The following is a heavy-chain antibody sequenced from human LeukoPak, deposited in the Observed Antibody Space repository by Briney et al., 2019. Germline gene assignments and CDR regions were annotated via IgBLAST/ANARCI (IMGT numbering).Heavy chain of an antibody. CDR3: ARGPPIAAAGPSNFDY. CDR1: GFTFSSYS. CDR2: ISSSSSYI. D-gene: IGHD6-13*01. Sequence: GGSLRLSCAASGFTFSSYSMNWARQAPGKGLEWVSSISSSSSYIYYADSVMGRFTISRDNAKNSLYLQMNSLRAEDTAVYYCARGPPIAAAGPSNFDYWGQGTLVTVSS. V-gene: IGHV3-21*01. J-gene: IGHJ4*02.